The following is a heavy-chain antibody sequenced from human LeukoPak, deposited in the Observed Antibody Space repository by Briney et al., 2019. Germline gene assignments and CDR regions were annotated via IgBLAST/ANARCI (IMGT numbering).Heavy chain of an antibody. CDR1: GLTFSNYW. V-gene: IGHV3-7*03. D-gene: IGHD3-16*01. CDR2: IKQDGSEK. Sequence: PGGSLRLSCAASGLTFSNYWMDWVRQAPGKGLEWVANIKQDGSEKNSVDSVKGRFIISRDNAKNSLYLQMNTLRADDTAVYYCARDGFGTGSNWGQGTLVTVSS. J-gene: IGHJ4*02. CDR3: ARDGFGTGSN.